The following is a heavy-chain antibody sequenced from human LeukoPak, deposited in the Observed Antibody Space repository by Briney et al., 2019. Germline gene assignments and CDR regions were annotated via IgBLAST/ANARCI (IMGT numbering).Heavy chain of an antibody. CDR1: GYTLTGYY. Sequence: ASVKVSCKASGYTLTGYYLHWVRQAPGQGLEWMGWINPNTGATHSPQKFQGRITMTRDTSISTAYMDLSRLRSDDTAVYYCARDRVGSGWPRPYYFEVWGQGTLVTVSS. J-gene: IGHJ4*02. CDR2: INPNTGAT. CDR3: ARDRVGSGWPRPYYFEV. D-gene: IGHD6-19*01. V-gene: IGHV1-2*02.